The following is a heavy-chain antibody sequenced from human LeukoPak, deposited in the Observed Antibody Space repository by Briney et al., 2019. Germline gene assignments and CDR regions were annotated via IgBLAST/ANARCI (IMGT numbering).Heavy chain of an antibody. J-gene: IGHJ6*03. CDR2: IIPIFGTA. CDR1: GGTFISYA. Sequence: GASVKVSCKASGGTFISYAISWVRQAPGQGREWMGGIIPIFGTANYAQKFQGRVTITTDESTSTAYMELSSLRSEDTAVYYCARDRAAARPPYYYYYMDVWGKGTTVTVSS. V-gene: IGHV1-69*05. CDR3: ARDRAAARPPYYYYYMDV. D-gene: IGHD6-6*01.